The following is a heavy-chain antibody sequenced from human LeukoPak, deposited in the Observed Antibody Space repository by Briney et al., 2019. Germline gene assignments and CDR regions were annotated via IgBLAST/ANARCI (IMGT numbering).Heavy chain of an antibody. CDR1: GGSISGYY. V-gene: IGHV4-59*01. CDR2: IYSSGTT. Sequence: SETLSLTCTVSGGSISGYYWSWIRQPPGKGLEWIGYIYSSGTTNYNPSLKSRVTISVDTSKNQFSLKLSSVTAADTAVYYCAAYYDSSGVDYWGQGTLVTVSS. CDR3: AAYYDSSGVDY. D-gene: IGHD3-22*01. J-gene: IGHJ4*02.